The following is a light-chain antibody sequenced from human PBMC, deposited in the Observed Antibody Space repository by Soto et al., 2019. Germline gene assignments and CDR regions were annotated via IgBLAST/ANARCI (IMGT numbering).Light chain of an antibody. CDR3: QSYDTSLLI. Sequence: NFMLTQPHSVSESAGKTVTISCTRSSGSIASSYVQWYQLRPGSSPTTVIYEDDQRTAGVPDRFSGSVDTSSNSASLTISGLQTEDEADYFCQSYDTSLLIFGGGTKLTVL. CDR2: EDD. CDR1: SGSIASSY. V-gene: IGLV6-57*01. J-gene: IGLJ2*01.